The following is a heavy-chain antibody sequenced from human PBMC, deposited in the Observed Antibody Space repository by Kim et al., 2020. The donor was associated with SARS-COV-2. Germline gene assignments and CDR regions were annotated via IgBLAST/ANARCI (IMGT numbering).Heavy chain of an antibody. CDR1: GFTFSAYG. V-gene: IGHV3-23*01. Sequence: GGSLRLSCAASGFTFSAYGMSWVRQAPGKGLEWVSAISGSGDSTYYADSVKGRFTISRDNSKNTLYLQMNSLRAEDTAVFYCARSRRGDFDYWGQGTLVPVSS. CDR2: ISGSGDST. D-gene: IGHD3-10*01. CDR3: ARSRRGDFDY. J-gene: IGHJ4*02.